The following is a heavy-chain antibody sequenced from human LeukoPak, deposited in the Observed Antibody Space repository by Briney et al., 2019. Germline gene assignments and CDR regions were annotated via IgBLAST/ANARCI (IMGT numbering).Heavy chain of an antibody. CDR2: IYYSGST. D-gene: IGHD5-12*01. Sequence: SETLSRTCTVSGGSISSSSYYWGWIRQPPGKGLEWIGSIYYSGSTYYNPSLKSRVTISVDTSKNQFSLKLSSVTAADTAVYYCARRGTYDRADYWGQGTLVTVSS. V-gene: IGHV4-39*01. CDR1: GGSISSSSYY. CDR3: ARRGTYDRADY. J-gene: IGHJ4*02.